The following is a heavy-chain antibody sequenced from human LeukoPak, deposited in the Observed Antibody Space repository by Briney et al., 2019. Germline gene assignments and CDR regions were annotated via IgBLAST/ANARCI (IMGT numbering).Heavy chain of an antibody. CDR1: GGSISSYY. CDR3: ARAPPDYDILTGYYRTWFDP. Sequence: PSETLSLTCTVSGGSISSYYWSWFRQPPGKGLEWIGYIYYSGSTNYNPSLKSRVTISVDTSKNQFSLKLSSVTAADTAVYYCARAPPDYDILTGYYRTWFDPWGQGTLVTVSS. V-gene: IGHV4-59*01. CDR2: IYYSGST. J-gene: IGHJ5*02. D-gene: IGHD3-9*01.